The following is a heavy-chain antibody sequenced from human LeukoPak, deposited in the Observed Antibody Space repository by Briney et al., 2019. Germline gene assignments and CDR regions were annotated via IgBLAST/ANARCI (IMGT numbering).Heavy chain of an antibody. CDR2: IYPGDSDT. CDR3: ARPLNYDSSGYQYYFDY. D-gene: IGHD3-22*01. J-gene: IGHJ4*02. Sequence: GESLKISCKGSGYSFTSYWIGWVRQIPGKGLEWMGIIYPGDSDTRYSPSFQGQVTISDDKSISPAYLQWSSLKASDTAMYYCARPLNYDSSGYQYYFDYWGQGTLVTVSS. V-gene: IGHV5-51*01. CDR1: GYSFTSYW.